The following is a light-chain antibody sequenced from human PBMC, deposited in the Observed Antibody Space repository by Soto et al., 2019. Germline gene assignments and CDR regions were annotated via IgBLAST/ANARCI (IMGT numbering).Light chain of an antibody. V-gene: IGKV1-5*03. CDR3: QQYNSYSWM. CDR2: KAS. Sequence: PSTLFASLGDIVTITCRASQSISSWLAWYQQKPGQAPKLLIYKASNLENGVPSRFSGSGSGTEFTLTIRSLQPDDFATYYCQQYNSYSWMFGQGTKVE. CDR1: QSISSW. J-gene: IGKJ1*01.